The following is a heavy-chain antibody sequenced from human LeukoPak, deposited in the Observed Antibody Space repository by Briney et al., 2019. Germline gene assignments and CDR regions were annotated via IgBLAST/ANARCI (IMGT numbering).Heavy chain of an antibody. Sequence: PGGSLRLSRAASGFTFTNHWMHWVRQAPGKGLVWVSRINERGRDTMYADSVKGRFSISRDNAKNTVNLQMDSLRAEDTGVYYCVRDEALWRLDYWGQGTLVTVSS. D-gene: IGHD2-21*01. J-gene: IGHJ4*02. CDR2: INERGRDT. V-gene: IGHV3-74*03. CDR1: GFTFTNHW. CDR3: VRDEALWRLDY.